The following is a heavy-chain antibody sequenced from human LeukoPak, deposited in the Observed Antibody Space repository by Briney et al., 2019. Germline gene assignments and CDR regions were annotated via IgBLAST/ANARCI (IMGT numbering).Heavy chain of an antibody. V-gene: IGHV1-46*01. Sequence: ASVKVSCKASGYTFTSYYMHWVRQAPGQGGEWMGIINPSGGSTSYAQKFQGRVTMTRDTSTSTVYMELGSLRSEDTAVYYCAREGLVGATIADYWGQGTLVTVSS. CDR3: AREGLVGATIADY. J-gene: IGHJ4*02. D-gene: IGHD1-26*01. CDR2: INPSGGST. CDR1: GYTFTSYY.